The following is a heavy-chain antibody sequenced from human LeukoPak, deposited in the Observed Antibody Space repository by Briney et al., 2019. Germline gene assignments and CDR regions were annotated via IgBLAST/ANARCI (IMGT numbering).Heavy chain of an antibody. D-gene: IGHD5-18*01. CDR3: AGDGYSYGSVGNYMDV. Sequence: SETLSLTCTVSGGSISSGSYYGSWIRQPAGKGLEWIGRIYTSGSTNYNPSLKSRVTISVDTSKNQFSLKLSSVTAADTAVYYCAGDGYSYGSVGNYMDVWGKGTTVTISS. V-gene: IGHV4-61*02. CDR1: GGSISSGSYY. J-gene: IGHJ6*03. CDR2: IYTSGST.